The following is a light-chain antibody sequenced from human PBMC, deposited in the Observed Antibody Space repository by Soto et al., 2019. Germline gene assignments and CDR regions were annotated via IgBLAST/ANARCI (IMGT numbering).Light chain of an antibody. J-gene: IGKJ1*01. Sequence: DIQMTQSPSSLSASVGDRVTITCRARQGISNYLAWYQQKPGKVPKLLIYAASTLQSGVPYRFSGSGSGTDFTLTISSLQPEDVATYYCQKYNSAPRTFGQGTKVEIK. CDR1: QGISNY. CDR3: QKYNSAPRT. CDR2: AAS. V-gene: IGKV1-27*01.